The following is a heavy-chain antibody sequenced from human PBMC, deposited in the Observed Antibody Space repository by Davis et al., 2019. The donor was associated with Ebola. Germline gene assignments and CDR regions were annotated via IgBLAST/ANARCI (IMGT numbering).Heavy chain of an antibody. J-gene: IGHJ2*01. CDR2: IYYSGST. CDR1: GGSVSSGSYY. CDR3: ASRSQLLFGYSYWYFDL. Sequence: PSETLSLTCTVSGGSVSSGSYYWSWIRQPPGRGLEWIGYIYYSGSTNYNPSLKSRVTISVDTSKNQFSLKLSSVTAADTAVYYCASRSQLLFGYSYWYFDLWGRGTLVTVSS. V-gene: IGHV4-61*01. D-gene: IGHD2-2*01.